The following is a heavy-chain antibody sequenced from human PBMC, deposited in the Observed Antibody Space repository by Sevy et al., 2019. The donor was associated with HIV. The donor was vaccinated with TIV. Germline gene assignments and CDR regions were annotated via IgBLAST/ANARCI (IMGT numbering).Heavy chain of an antibody. CDR2: INSGSTSM. D-gene: IGHD4-17*01. Sequence: GGSLRLSCAASGFIFSSYSMNWVRQAPGKGLEWVSYINSGSTSMYYADSVRDRFTISRDNAKNSLYLQMNSLRDEDTALYYCARDMDYGVIGDYWGQGTLVTVSS. CDR1: GFIFSSYS. J-gene: IGHJ4*02. CDR3: ARDMDYGVIGDY. V-gene: IGHV3-48*02.